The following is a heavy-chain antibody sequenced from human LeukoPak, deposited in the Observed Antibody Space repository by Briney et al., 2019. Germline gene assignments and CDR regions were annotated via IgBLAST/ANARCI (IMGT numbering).Heavy chain of an antibody. D-gene: IGHD2-2*01. CDR1: GYSFTSYW. V-gene: IGHV5-51*01. CDR3: ARQAGCCSSTSCQGSFDI. J-gene: IGHJ3*02. CDR2: IYPGDSDT. Sequence: GESLKISCKGSGYSFTSYWIGWVRQMPGKGLEWMGIIYPGDSDTRYSPSFQGQVTISADKSISTAYLQWSSLKASDTAMYYCARQAGCCSSTSCQGSFDIWGQGTMVTVSS.